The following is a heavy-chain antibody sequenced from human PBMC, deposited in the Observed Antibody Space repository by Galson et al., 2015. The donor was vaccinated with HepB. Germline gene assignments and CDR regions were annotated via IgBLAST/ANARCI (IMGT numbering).Heavy chain of an antibody. CDR1: GYTFTSYY. D-gene: IGHD2-8*01. V-gene: IGHV1-46*01. CDR2: INPSGGST. Sequence: SVKVSCKASGYTFTSYYMHWVRQAPGQGLEWMGIINPSGGSTSYAQKFQGRVTMTRDTSTSTVYMELSSLRSEDTAVYYCARDPMTNTYYYYYGMDVWGQGTTVTVSS. J-gene: IGHJ6*02. CDR3: ARDPMTNTYYYYYGMDV.